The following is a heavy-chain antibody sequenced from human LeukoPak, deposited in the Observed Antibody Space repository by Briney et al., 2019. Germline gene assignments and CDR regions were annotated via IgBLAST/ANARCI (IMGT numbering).Heavy chain of an antibody. CDR1: GFTFTNYD. J-gene: IGHJ6*03. CDR3: ATDHRQSSSSSYYYYMGV. CDR2: ISPYSGNT. D-gene: IGHD6-6*01. Sequence: ASVRVSCTASGFTFTNYDMSWVRQAPGQGLEWMACISPYSGNTNYAETFQGRFTMTTHTSKSTAYMEMRSLRSDDTAVYYCATDHRQSSSSSYYYYMGVWGTGTTVTVSS. V-gene: IGHV1-18*01.